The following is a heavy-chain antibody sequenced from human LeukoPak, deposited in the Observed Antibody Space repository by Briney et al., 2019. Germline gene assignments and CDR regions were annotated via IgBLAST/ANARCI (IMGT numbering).Heavy chain of an antibody. V-gene: IGHV4-59*01. Sequence: SETLSLTCTVSGGSISNYYWSWIRQPPGKGLEYIGYIYHSGSANYNPSLKSRVTISLDTSKNHFSLKLSSVTAADTAVYYCARGEYSSSSGYYYYGMDVWGQGTTVTVSS. CDR1: GGSISNYY. D-gene: IGHD6-6*01. CDR3: ARGEYSSSSGYYYYGMDV. J-gene: IGHJ6*02. CDR2: IYHSGSA.